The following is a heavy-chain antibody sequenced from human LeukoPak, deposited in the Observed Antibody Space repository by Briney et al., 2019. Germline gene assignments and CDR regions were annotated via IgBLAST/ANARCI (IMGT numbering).Heavy chain of an antibody. V-gene: IGHV1-69*13. CDR1: GGTFSSYA. Sequence: SVKVSCKASGGTFSSYAISWVRQAPGQGLEWMGGIIPIFGTANYAQKFQGRVTITADESTSTAYMELSSLRSEDTAVYYCARDHDYGDYNTQDLFVYWGQGTLVTVSS. CDR3: ARDHDYGDYNTQDLFVY. D-gene: IGHD4-17*01. J-gene: IGHJ4*02. CDR2: IIPIFGTA.